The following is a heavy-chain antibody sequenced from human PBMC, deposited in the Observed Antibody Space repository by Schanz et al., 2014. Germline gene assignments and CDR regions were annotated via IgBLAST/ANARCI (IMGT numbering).Heavy chain of an antibody. CDR3: ARLWGGWRIPDY. V-gene: IGHV4-39*01. CDR1: GDSIRSTSYY. D-gene: IGHD6-19*01. Sequence: QLQMQESGPGLVKPSETLSLTCSVSGDSIRSTSYYWGWIRQPPGKGLEWIGSFYYSGSTYYNASLKSRAPISVDTSKNQFPLKLNSVTAADSAVYYCARLWGGWRIPDYWGQGTLVTVSS. J-gene: IGHJ4*02. CDR2: FYYSGST.